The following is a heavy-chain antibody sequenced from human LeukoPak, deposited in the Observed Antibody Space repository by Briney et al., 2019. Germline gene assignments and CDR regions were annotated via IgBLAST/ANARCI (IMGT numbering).Heavy chain of an antibody. CDR1: GFTFSSYA. V-gene: IGHV3-23*01. CDR2: ISGSGGST. Sequence: GGSLRLSCAASGFTFSSYAMSWVRQAPGKGLEWVSAISGSGGSTYYADSVKGRFTISRDNSKNTLYLQMNSLRAEDTAVYYCAREVIAAAGKPNYFDYWGQGTLVTVSS. D-gene: IGHD6-13*01. J-gene: IGHJ4*02. CDR3: AREVIAAAGKPNYFDY.